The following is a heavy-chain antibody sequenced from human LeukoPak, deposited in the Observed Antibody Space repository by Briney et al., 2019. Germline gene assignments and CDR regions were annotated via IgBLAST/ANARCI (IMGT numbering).Heavy chain of an antibody. Sequence: GGSLRLSCAASGFTFSSYTINWVRQAPGKGLEWVSSITSSSSYINYADSAKGRFTISRDNAKNSLYLQMNSLRAEDTAVYYCARVLLGATTINYYYYYMDVWGKGTTVTVTS. CDR3: ARVLLGATTINYYYYYMDV. CDR2: ITSSSSYI. V-gene: IGHV3-21*01. D-gene: IGHD1-26*01. J-gene: IGHJ6*03. CDR1: GFTFSSYT.